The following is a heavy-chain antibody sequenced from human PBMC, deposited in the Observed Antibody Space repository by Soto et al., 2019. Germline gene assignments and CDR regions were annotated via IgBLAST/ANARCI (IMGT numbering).Heavy chain of an antibody. CDR3: PTSGSGWDYFDY. V-gene: IGHV3-15*01. CDR1: GFTFSKAW. Sequence: PVGSLRLSCAASGFTFSKAWMSWVRQAPGKGLEWVGRIKSRTNGGTIDYAAPVQGRFTISRDDSKSTLYLQMNSLKTEDTAVYYCPTSGSGWDYFDYWGQGTLVTVSS. CDR2: IKSRTNGGTI. D-gene: IGHD6-19*01. J-gene: IGHJ4*02.